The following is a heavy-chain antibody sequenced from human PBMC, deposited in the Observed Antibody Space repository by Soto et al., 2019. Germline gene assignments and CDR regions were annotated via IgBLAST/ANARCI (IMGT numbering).Heavy chain of an antibody. V-gene: IGHV3-23*01. CDR2: ISGSGGST. D-gene: IGHD3-22*01. CDR1: GFTFSSYA. Sequence: HPGGSLRLSCAASGFTFSSYAMSWVRQAPGKGLEWVSAISGSGGSTYYADSVKGRFTISRDNSKNTLYLQMNSLRAEDTAVYYCAKASAGSIVVVTDAFDIWGQGTMVTVSS. CDR3: AKASAGSIVVVTDAFDI. J-gene: IGHJ3*02.